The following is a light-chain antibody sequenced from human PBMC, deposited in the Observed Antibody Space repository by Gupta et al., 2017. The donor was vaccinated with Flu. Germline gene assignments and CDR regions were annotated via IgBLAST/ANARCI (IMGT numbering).Light chain of an antibody. J-gene: IGKJ2*03. Sequence: DFVMTQSPLSLTVTPGEPAAISCRSSQSLLHSNGYNYLDWYLQKPGQSPQLLIYLGSYRASGVPDRFSGSVSGTDFTLKISRVEAEDVGIYYCMQALRTLYSFGQGTKMEIK. CDR2: LGS. V-gene: IGKV2-28*01. CDR1: QSLLHSNGYNY. CDR3: MQALRTLYS.